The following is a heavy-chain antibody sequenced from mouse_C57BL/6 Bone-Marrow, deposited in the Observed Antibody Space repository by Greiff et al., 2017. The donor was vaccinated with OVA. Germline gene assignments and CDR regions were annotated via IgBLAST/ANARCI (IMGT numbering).Heavy chain of an antibody. V-gene: IGHV3-1*01. CDR2: ISYSGST. Sequence: EVKLQESGPGMEKPSQSLSLTCTVTGYSITSGYDWHWIRHFPGNKLEWMGYISYSGSTNYNPSLKSRISITHDTSKNHFFLKLNSVTTEDTATYYCAREGTTVVATDWYFDVWGTGTTVTVSS. J-gene: IGHJ1*03. CDR3: AREGTTVVATDWYFDV. D-gene: IGHD1-1*01. CDR1: GYSITSGYD.